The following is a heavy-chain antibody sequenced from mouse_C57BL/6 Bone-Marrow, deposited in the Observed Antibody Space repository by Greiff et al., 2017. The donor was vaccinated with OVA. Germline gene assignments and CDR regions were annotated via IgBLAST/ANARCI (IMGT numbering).Heavy chain of an antibody. D-gene: IGHD1-1*01. J-gene: IGHJ2*01. Sequence: EVQLVESGGDLVKPGGSLKLSCAASGFTFSSYGMSWVRQTPDKRLEWVATISSGGSYTYYPDSVKGRFTISRDNAKNTLYLQMSSLKSEDTAMYYCAIHGGSSYEDFDYWGQGTTLTVSS. CDR3: AIHGGSSYEDFDY. V-gene: IGHV5-6*01. CDR2: ISSGGSYT. CDR1: GFTFSSYG.